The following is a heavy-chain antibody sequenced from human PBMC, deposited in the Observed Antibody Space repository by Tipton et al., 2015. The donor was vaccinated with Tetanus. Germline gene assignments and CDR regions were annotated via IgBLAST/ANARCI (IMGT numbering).Heavy chain of an antibody. Sequence: LRLSCSVSGSSMSSYYWSWIRQTPGKRLEWIGYITYSSRTKYNPSFTSRVTLSLEASKNEFSLRLSSVTAADTAVYYCARPVKQWLVPVDSWGQGTLVTVSS. J-gene: IGHJ4*02. CDR2: ITYSSRT. CDR1: GSSMSSYY. V-gene: IGHV4-59*01. CDR3: ARPVKQWLVPVDS. D-gene: IGHD6-19*01.